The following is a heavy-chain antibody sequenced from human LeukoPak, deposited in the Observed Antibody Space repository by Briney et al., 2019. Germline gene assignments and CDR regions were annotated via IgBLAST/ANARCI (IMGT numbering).Heavy chain of an antibody. D-gene: IGHD3/OR15-3a*01. CDR3: ARDLLWTGYYYFDC. CDR1: GFTFTGYY. V-gene: IGHV1-2*02. Sequence: ASVKVSCKTSGFTFTGYYFHWMRQAPGQGLEWMGSIDANSGGTEYAQKFQGRVTMTRDTSLSTAYMEVTSLTSDDTAVYYCARDLLWTGYYYFDCWGQGTLVTVSS. J-gene: IGHJ4*02. CDR2: IDANSGGT.